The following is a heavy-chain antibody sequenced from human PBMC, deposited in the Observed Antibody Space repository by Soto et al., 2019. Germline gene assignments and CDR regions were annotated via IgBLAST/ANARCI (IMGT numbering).Heavy chain of an antibody. J-gene: IGHJ6*02. CDR2: ISYDGSNK. Sequence: GGSLRLSCAASGFTFSSYAMHWVRQAPGKGLEWVAVISYDGSNKYYADSVKGRFTISRDNSKNTLYLQMNSLRAEDTAVYYCASEIAVAGITYYYYGMDVWGQGTTVTVSS. D-gene: IGHD6-19*01. V-gene: IGHV3-30-3*01. CDR3: ASEIAVAGITYYYYGMDV. CDR1: GFTFSSYA.